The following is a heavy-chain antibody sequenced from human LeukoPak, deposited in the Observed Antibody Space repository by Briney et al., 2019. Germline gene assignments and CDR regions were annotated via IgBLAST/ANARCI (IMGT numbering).Heavy chain of an antibody. V-gene: IGHV4-34*01. D-gene: IGHD3-22*01. CDR3: ARGRSTPAYYYDSSGYPEPYYYYGMDV. CDR1: GGSFSGYY. Sequence: PSETLSLTCAVYGGSFSGYYWSWIRQPPGKGLEWIGEINHSGSTNYNPSLKSRVTISVDTSKNQFSLKLSSVTAADTAVYYCARGRSTPAYYYDSSGYPEPYYYYGMDVWGQGTTVTVSS. J-gene: IGHJ6*02. CDR2: INHSGST.